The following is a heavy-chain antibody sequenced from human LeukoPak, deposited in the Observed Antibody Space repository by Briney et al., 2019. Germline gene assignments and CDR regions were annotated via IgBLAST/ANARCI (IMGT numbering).Heavy chain of an antibody. V-gene: IGHV3-21*01. J-gene: IGHJ5*02. D-gene: IGHD2/OR15-2a*01. CDR2: ISSSSDYI. CDR3: ARGKTSQNIVTRKTYNWFDP. Sequence: PGGSLRLSCAASGFTFSSYNMNWVRQAPGKGLEWVSSISSSSDYIYYADSVKGRFTISRDDAKNSLYLQMKSLRAEDTAVYYCARGKTSQNIVTRKTYNWFDPWGQGTLVTVSS. CDR1: GFTFSSYN.